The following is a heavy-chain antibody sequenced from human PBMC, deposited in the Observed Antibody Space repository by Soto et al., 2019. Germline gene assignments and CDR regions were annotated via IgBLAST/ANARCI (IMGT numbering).Heavy chain of an antibody. Sequence: EVQLLESGGGLVQPGGSLRLSCAASGFTFSSYAMSWVRQAPGKGLEWVSAIVGSGGSTNYADSVKGRFTTSRDNSKNKMYLQINSLSGEDRAVYYGAKDRWTEVGYYDPWGCGTLVTVTS. CDR3: AKDRWTEVGYYDP. V-gene: IGHV3-23*01. CDR2: IVGSGGST. J-gene: IGHJ2*01. D-gene: IGHD1-26*01. CDR1: GFTFSSYA.